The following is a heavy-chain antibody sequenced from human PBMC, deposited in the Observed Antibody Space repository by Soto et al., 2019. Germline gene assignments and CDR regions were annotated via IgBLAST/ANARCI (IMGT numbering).Heavy chain of an antibody. J-gene: IGHJ4*02. V-gene: IGHV3-53*01. CDR1: GFIVSSTF. D-gene: IGHD5-18*01. CDR3: ARGHAYSYGYSYYFDY. CDR2: LYSAGNT. Sequence: XGSLRLSCAAAGFIVSSTFMSWVRQAPGKGLEWASSLYSAGNTFYGDSVKGRFTVSRDDSKNTVYLQMDSLGAEDTAMYFCARGHAYSYGYSYYFDYWGQGALVTVSS.